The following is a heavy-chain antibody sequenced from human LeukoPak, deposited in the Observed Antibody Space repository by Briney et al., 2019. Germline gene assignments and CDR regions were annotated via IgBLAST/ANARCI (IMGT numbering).Heavy chain of an antibody. V-gene: IGHV4-34*01. Sequence: PSETLSLTCAVYGGSFSGYYWSWIRQPPRKGLEWIGSIYYSGSTYYNPSLKSRVTISVDTSKNQFSLKLSSVSAADTAVYYCASRRGSFDAFDVWGQGTMVTVSS. CDR3: ASRRGSFDAFDV. J-gene: IGHJ3*01. D-gene: IGHD3-10*01. CDR2: IYYSGST. CDR1: GGSFSGYY.